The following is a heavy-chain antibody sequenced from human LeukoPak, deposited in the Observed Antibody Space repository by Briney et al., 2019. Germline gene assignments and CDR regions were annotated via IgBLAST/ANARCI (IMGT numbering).Heavy chain of an antibody. Sequence: GGSLRLSCAASGFTFSSYGMHWVRQAPGKGLEWVAVIWYDGSNKYYADSVKGRFTISRDNSKNTLYLQMNSLRAEDTAVYYCATSRYYYDSSGSYYYYYYGMDVWGQGTTVTVSS. D-gene: IGHD3-22*01. J-gene: IGHJ6*02. V-gene: IGHV3-33*08. CDR1: GFTFSSYG. CDR2: IWYDGSNK. CDR3: ATSRYYYDSSGSYYYYYYGMDV.